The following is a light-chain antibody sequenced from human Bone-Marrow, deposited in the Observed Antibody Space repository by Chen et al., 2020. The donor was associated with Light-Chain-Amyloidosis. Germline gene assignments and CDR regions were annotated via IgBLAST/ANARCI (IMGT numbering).Light chain of an antibody. CDR2: DDS. Sequence: SYVLTQPSSVSAAPGQTATIACGGNNIGSTSVHWYQQTPGQAPLLVVYDDSDRPSGIPERLSGSNSGNTATLTISRVEAGEEADYYCQVWDRSSDRPVFGGGTKLTVL. CDR3: QVWDRSSDRPV. J-gene: IGLJ3*02. CDR1: NIGSTS. V-gene: IGLV3-21*02.